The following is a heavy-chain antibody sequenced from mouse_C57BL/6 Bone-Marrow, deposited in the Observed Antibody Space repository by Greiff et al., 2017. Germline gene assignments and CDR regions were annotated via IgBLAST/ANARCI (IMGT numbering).Heavy chain of an antibody. Sequence: EAGGGLVQPKGSLKLSCAASGFSFNTYAMNWVRQAPGKGLEWVARIRSKSNNYATYYADSVKDRFTISRDDSESMLYLQMNNLKTEDTAMYYCVRMSTAQAYFDYWGQGTTLTVSS. CDR1: GFSFNTYA. CDR3: VRMSTAQAYFDY. D-gene: IGHD3-2*02. J-gene: IGHJ2*01. V-gene: IGHV10-1*01. CDR2: IRSKSNNYAT.